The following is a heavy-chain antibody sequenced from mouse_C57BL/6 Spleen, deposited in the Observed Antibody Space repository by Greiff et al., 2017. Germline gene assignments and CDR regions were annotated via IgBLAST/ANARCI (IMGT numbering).Heavy chain of an antibody. CDR2: IHPNSGST. CDR1: GYTFTSYW. CDR3: ARKVYYDLTLDY. V-gene: IGHV1-64*01. D-gene: IGHD2-4*01. Sequence: QVQLQQPGAELVKPGASVKLSCKASGYTFTSYWMHWVKQRPGQGLEWIGMIHPNSGSTNYNEKFKSKATLTVDKSSSTAYMQLSSLTSEDSAVYYCARKVYYDLTLDYWGQGTTLTVSS. J-gene: IGHJ2*01.